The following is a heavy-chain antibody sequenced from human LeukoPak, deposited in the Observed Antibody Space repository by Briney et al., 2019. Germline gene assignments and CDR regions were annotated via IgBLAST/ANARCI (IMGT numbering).Heavy chain of an antibody. D-gene: IGHD6-19*01. Sequence: GGSLRLSCAASGFTFSSYSMNWVRQAPGKGLEWVSSISSSSSYIYYADSVKGRFTISRDNAKNSLYLQMNSLRAEDTAVYYCARDGLYSSGWELDAFDIWGQGTMVTVSS. CDR2: ISSSSSYI. CDR1: GFTFSSYS. V-gene: IGHV3-21*01. CDR3: ARDGLYSSGWELDAFDI. J-gene: IGHJ3*02.